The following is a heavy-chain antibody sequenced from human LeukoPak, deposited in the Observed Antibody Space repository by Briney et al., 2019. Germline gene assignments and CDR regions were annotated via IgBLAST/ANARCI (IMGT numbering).Heavy chain of an antibody. CDR3: TGEREDDSSGYPDAFDI. CDR1: GFTFGDYA. D-gene: IGHD3-22*01. J-gene: IGHJ3*02. Sequence: GRSLRLSCSASGFTFGDYAMTWVRQAPGQGLEWVGFIRRKAYGGTTEYAASVKGRFTISRDDSKSIAYLQMNSLKTEDTAVYYCTGEREDDSSGYPDAFDISGQGTMVSVST. CDR2: IRRKAYGGTT. V-gene: IGHV3-49*04.